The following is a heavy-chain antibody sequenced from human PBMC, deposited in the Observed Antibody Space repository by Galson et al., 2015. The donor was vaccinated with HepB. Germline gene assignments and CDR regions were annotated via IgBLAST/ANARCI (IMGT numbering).Heavy chain of an antibody. Sequence: SLRLSCAASGFTFSNAWMSWVRQAPGKGLEWVGRIKSKTDGGTTDYAALVKGRFTISRDDSKNALYLQMNSLKTEDTAVYYCTTAGRYYDSLTRDYWGQGTLVTVSS. J-gene: IGHJ4*02. CDR1: GFTFSNAW. CDR2: IKSKTDGGTT. D-gene: IGHD3-22*01. V-gene: IGHV3-15*01. CDR3: TTAGRYYDSLTRDY.